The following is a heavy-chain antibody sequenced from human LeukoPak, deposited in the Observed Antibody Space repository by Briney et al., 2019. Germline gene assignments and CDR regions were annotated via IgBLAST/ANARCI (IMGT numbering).Heavy chain of an antibody. CDR2: IGSSGVTT. CDR1: GFTFSSYA. CDR3: ARIPASSSGAFDI. Sequence: PGGSLRLSCAASGFTFSSYAMIWVRQAPGRGLEWVSAIGSSGVTTYYADSVKGRFTISRDNSKNTLYMQMNSPRVEDTAIYYCARIPASSSGAFDIWGQGTMVTVSS. D-gene: IGHD6-13*01. J-gene: IGHJ3*02. V-gene: IGHV3-23*01.